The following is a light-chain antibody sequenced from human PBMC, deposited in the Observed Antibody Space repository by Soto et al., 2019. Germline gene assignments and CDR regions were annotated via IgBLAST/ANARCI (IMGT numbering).Light chain of an antibody. V-gene: IGLV2-23*02. CDR1: SNDVGSYNL. CDR3: CSYAGSSTFVV. Sequence: QSLLTQPASVSGSPGQSITISCTGTSNDVGSYNLVSWYQQHPGKAPKLMIYEVSKRPSGVSNRFSGSKSGNTASLTISGLQAEDEADYYCCSYAGSSTFVVFGGGTQLTVL. CDR2: EVS. J-gene: IGLJ2*01.